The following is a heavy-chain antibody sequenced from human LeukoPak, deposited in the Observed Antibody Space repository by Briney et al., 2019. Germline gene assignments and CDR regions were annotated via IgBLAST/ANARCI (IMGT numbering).Heavy chain of an antibody. Sequence: SETLSLTCSVSGGSIRNYYWTWIRQPPGKGLEWIGHVSNSGNTKYNPSLKSRVTISIDTSKKHFSLNLSSVSAANTAVYYCASRAFYDSSGLDFWGQGILVTVSS. CDR1: GGSIRNYY. V-gene: IGHV4-59*08. J-gene: IGHJ4*02. D-gene: IGHD3-22*01. CDR2: VSNSGNT. CDR3: ASRAFYDSSGLDF.